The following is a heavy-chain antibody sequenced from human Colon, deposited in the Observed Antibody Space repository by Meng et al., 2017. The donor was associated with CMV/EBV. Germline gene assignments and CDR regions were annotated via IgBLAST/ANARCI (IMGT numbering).Heavy chain of an antibody. CDR1: GVSISSGDYY. CDR3: VGVATGTSCDDP. V-gene: IGHV4-30-4*08. J-gene: IGHJ5*02. D-gene: IGHD6-13*01. CDR2: TSYTGDT. Sequence: TVSGVSISSGDYYWSWIRQPPGKGLEWIGYTSYTGDTHYNPSLKTRLTFSLDTSKSQFSLKLNSVTAADTAVYYCVGVATGTSCDDPWGQGTLVTVSS.